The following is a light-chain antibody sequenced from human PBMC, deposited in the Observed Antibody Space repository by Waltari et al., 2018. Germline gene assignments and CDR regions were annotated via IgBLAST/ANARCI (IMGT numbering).Light chain of an antibody. CDR1: QSVTSN. CDR2: GAS. V-gene: IGKV3-15*01. J-gene: IGKJ1*01. CDR3: QQYNNWPRT. Sequence: DIVMTHSPATLSVSPGATATLSCRASQSVTSNLAWYQQKPGQAPRLLIYGASTRATGIPARFSGSGSGTEFTLTISSLQSEDFAVYYCQQYNNWPRTFGQGTKVEIK.